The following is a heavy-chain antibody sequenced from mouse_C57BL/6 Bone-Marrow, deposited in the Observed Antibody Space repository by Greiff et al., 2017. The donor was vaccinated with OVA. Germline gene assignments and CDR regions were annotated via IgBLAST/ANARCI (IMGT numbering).Heavy chain of an antibody. CDR2: IWSDGST. CDR1: GFSLTSYG. J-gene: IGHJ1*03. V-gene: IGHV2-6-1*01. CDR3: ARQGYGSSYDWYFDV. D-gene: IGHD1-1*01. Sequence: VNVVESGPGLVAPSQSLSITCTVSGFSLTSYGVHWVRQPPGKGLEWLVVIWSDGSTTYNSALKSRLSISKDNSKSQVFLKMNSLQTDDTAMYYCARQGYGSSYDWYFDVWGTGTTVTVSS.